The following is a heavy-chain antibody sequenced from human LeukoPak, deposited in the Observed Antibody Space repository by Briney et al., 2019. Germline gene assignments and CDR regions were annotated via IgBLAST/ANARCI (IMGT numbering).Heavy chain of an antibody. CDR3: ARGRYSDYDFVRLLRDYYMDV. CDR2: ISSSGSTV. CDR1: GFTFSSYE. Sequence: QTGGSLRLSCAASGFTFSSYEMNWVRQAPGKGLEWVSYISSSGSTVYYADSVKGRFTISRDNAQNSLDLQMNSLRAEDTAVYYCARGRYSDYDFVRLLRDYYMDVWGKGTTVTISS. J-gene: IGHJ6*03. V-gene: IGHV3-48*03. D-gene: IGHD5-12*01.